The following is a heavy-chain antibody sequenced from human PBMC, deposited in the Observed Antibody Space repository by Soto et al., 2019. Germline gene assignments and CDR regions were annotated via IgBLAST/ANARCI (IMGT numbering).Heavy chain of an antibody. J-gene: IGHJ4*02. CDR1: GGSISSGGYS. V-gene: IGHV4-30-4*07. CDR3: ARVYYYDSSGYYLFDY. D-gene: IGHD3-22*01. Sequence: SETLSLTCAVSGGSISSGGYSWSWIRQPPGKGLEWIGYIYYSGSTYYNPSLKSRVTISVDTSKNQFSLKLSSVTAADTAVYYCARVYYYDSSGYYLFDYWGQGTLVTVSS. CDR2: IYYSGST.